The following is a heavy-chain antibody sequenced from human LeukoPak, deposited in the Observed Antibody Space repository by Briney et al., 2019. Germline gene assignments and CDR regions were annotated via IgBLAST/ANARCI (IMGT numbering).Heavy chain of an antibody. CDR3: ATQQYQVPAASHYYYYMDV. V-gene: IGHV1-69*05. CDR1: GGTFSSYA. Sequence: ASVKVSCKASGGTFSSYAISWVRQAPGQGLEWMGGIIPIFGTANYAQKFQGRVTITTDESTSTAYMELSSLRSEDTAVYYCATQQYQVPAASHYYYYMDVWGKGTTVTVSS. J-gene: IGHJ6*03. CDR2: IIPIFGTA. D-gene: IGHD2-2*01.